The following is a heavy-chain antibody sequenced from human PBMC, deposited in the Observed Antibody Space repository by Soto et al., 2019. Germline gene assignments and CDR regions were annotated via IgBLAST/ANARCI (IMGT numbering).Heavy chain of an antibody. Sequence: EVQLVESGGGLVKPGGSLILSCAASGFTFSNAWMSWVRQAPGKGLEWVGRIKSKTDGGTTDYAAPVKGRFTISRDDSNNTLYLQINSLKTEDTAVYYCTTFGGVIVITSYWGQGTLVTVSS. J-gene: IGHJ4*02. CDR3: TTFGGVIVITSY. CDR1: GFTFSNAW. D-gene: IGHD3-16*02. V-gene: IGHV3-15*01. CDR2: IKSKTDGGTT.